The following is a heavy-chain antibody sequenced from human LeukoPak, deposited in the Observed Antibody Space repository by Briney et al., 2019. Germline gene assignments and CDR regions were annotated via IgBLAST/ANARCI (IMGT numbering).Heavy chain of an antibody. D-gene: IGHD6-13*01. V-gene: IGHV3-15*01. J-gene: IGHJ4*02. CDR2: IKRKTDGGTT. CDR3: TTDEGYFL. CDR1: GFTFSNSW. Sequence: GGSLRLSCAASGFTFSNSWMSWVRQAPGKGLEWVGRIKRKTDGGTTDYAAPVKGRFTISRDDSKNTLYLQMNSLKTEDTAVYYCTTDEGYFLWGQGTLVTVSS.